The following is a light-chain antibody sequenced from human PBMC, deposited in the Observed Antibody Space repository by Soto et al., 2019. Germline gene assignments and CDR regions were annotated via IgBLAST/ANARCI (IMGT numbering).Light chain of an antibody. CDR2: EVR. V-gene: IGLV2-14*01. CDR1: TSDVGAYNY. Sequence: QSALTQPASVSGSPGQSITISCTGTTSDVGAYNYVYWYQQQPGKAPKLMIYEVRNRPSGVSNRFSGSKFGNTASLTISGLQAEDEADYYCSSYSSSISYVFGTGTKLTVL. CDR3: SSYSSSISYV. J-gene: IGLJ1*01.